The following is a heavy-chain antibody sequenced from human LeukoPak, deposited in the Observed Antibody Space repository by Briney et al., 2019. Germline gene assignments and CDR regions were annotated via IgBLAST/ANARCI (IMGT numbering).Heavy chain of an antibody. D-gene: IGHD2-15*01. J-gene: IGHJ6*03. CDR2: INPKTGGT. CDR1: GYTFTGYY. Sequence: ASVKVSCKASGYTFTGYYMHWVRQAPGQGLEWMGWINPKTGGTKYAQRFQGRVTMTRDTSISTAYMELSRLRSDDTALYYCARPRVVAAKGYYMDVWGKGTTVTVSS. V-gene: IGHV1-2*02. CDR3: ARPRVVAAKGYYMDV.